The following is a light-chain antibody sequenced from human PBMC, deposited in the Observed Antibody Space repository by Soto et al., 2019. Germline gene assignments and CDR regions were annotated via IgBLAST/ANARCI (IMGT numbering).Light chain of an antibody. CDR1: QSLVHSDGNTY. Sequence: DIVLTQTPLSSPVTLGQPASISCRSSQSLVHSDGNTYLNWLQQRPGQPPRLLIYEVSNRFSGVPDRFSGSGAGTDFTLEISRVEAEDVGVYYCMQNTQFPLTFGGGTKVDIK. J-gene: IGKJ4*01. CDR2: EVS. V-gene: IGKV2-24*01. CDR3: MQNTQFPLT.